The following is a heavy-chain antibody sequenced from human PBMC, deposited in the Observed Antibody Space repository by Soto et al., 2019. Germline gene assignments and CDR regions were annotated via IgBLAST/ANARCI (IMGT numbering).Heavy chain of an antibody. J-gene: IGHJ4*02. CDR3: DRGGQQVVSFDY. D-gene: IGHD6-6*01. CDR1: GGTISTYA. Sequence: QVHLVQSGAEVKKAGSSVKVSCKTSGGTISTYAISWVRQAPGQGLEWMGKIIPVLGVPDYAQKFQGRLEITADKSKATAYMELRSLRSEDTAVYYCDRGGQQVVSFDYWGQGTLVSVSS. CDR2: IIPVLGVP. V-gene: IGHV1-69*04.